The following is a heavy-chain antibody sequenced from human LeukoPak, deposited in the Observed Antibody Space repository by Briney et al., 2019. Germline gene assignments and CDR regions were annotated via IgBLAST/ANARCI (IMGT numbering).Heavy chain of an antibody. CDR3: ARAATVTTRNWFDP. Sequence: ASVKVSCRASGYTFTVYYMHWVRQAPGQGREWMGWINPNSGGTNYTQQFQGRVTMTRDTSISTAYMELSRLRSDDTAVYYCARAATVTTRNWFDPWGQGTLVTVSS. J-gene: IGHJ5*02. D-gene: IGHD4-17*01. CDR1: GYTFTVYY. V-gene: IGHV1-2*02. CDR2: INPNSGGT.